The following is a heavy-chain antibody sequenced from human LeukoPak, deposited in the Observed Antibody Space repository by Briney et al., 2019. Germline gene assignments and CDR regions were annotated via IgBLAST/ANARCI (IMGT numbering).Heavy chain of an antibody. Sequence: PSETLSLTCTVSGGSISSYYWSWIRQPPGKGLEWIGYIYYSGSTNYNPSLKSRVTISVDTSKNQFSLKLSSVTAADTAVYYCARGSQGGRWPWYYDLWGRGTLVTVSS. CDR3: ARGSQGGRWPWYYDL. V-gene: IGHV4-59*01. D-gene: IGHD4-23*01. CDR1: GGSISSYY. J-gene: IGHJ2*01. CDR2: IYYSGST.